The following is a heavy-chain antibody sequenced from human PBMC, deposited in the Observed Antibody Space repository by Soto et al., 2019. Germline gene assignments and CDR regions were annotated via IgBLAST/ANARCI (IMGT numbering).Heavy chain of an antibody. J-gene: IGHJ6*02. V-gene: IGHV3-30-3*01. CDR2: ISYDGSNK. D-gene: IGHD1-26*01. CDR1: GFTFSSYA. Sequence: QVQLVESGGGVVQPGRSLRLSCAASGFTFSSYAMHWVRQAPGKGLEWVAVISYDGSNKYYADFVKGRFTISRDNSKNTLYLQMNSLRAEDTAVYYCARVIVGATAANFYYGMDVWGQGTTVTVSS. CDR3: ARVIVGATAANFYYGMDV.